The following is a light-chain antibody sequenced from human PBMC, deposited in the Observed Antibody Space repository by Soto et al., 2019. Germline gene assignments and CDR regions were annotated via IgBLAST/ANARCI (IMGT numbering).Light chain of an antibody. Sequence: QSVLTQPASVSGSPGQSITISCTGTSSDVGGYNYVSWYQQHPGKAPKLMIYEVTHRPSGVSNRFSGSKSGNTASLTISGLQAEDEADYYCSSYSTSRTLRFGGGTKLTVL. CDR2: EVT. J-gene: IGLJ2*01. CDR1: SSDVGGYNY. CDR3: SSYSTSRTLR. V-gene: IGLV2-14*01.